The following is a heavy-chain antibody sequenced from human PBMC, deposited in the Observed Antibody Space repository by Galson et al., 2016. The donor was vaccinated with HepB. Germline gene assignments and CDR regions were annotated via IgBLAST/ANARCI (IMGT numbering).Heavy chain of an antibody. CDR2: IHSTGNT. Sequence: SETLSLTCAVSGGSINHYYWSWIRQPPGKGLELIGYIHSTGNTNYNPSLENRVTIAVETSKNQFSLKLSSVTAADTAVYYCTRGWSHDSSDDIDWFFDLWGRGTLVTVSS. CDR1: GGSINHYY. V-gene: IGHV4-59*01. J-gene: IGHJ2*01. D-gene: IGHD3-22*01. CDR3: TRGWSHDSSDDIDWFFDL.